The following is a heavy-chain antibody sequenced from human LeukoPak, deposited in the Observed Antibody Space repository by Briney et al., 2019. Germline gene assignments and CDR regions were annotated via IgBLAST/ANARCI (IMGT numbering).Heavy chain of an antibody. CDR2: INWNGGST. V-gene: IGHV3-20*04. Sequence: GVSLRLSCAASGFTFDDYGMSWVRQAPGKGLEWVSGINWNGGSTGYADSVKGRFTISRDNAKNTLYLQMNSLRAEDTAVYYCAKSADYGDPLCYYMDVWGKGTTVTVSS. D-gene: IGHD4-17*01. CDR1: GFTFDDYG. J-gene: IGHJ6*03. CDR3: AKSADYGDPLCYYMDV.